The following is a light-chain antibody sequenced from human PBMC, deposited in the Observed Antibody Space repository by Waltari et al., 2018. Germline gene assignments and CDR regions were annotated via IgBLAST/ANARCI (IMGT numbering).Light chain of an antibody. CDR3: ASYTSSGTLV. V-gene: IGLV2-14*01. Sequence: QSALTQPASVSGSPGQSITISCIGTSSDIGGYQYVSWYQQHPGRAPKLILYEVSDRPSGISYRFSGSKSGSTASLTIAGLQAEDEGHYYCASYTSSGTLVFGGGTELTVL. J-gene: IGLJ3*02. CDR1: SSDIGGYQY. CDR2: EVS.